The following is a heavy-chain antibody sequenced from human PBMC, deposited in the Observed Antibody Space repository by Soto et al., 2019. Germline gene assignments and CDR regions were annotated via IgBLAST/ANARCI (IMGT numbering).Heavy chain of an antibody. D-gene: IGHD3-9*01. CDR1: GGSICSYY. J-gene: IGHJ5*02. V-gene: IGHV4-59*01. Sequence: SETLSLTCTVCGGSICSYYWGWIRQHPGKGLEWIGYIYYSGSTNYNPSLKSRVTISVDTSKNQFSLKLSSVTAADTAVYYCARVGTYYDILTGYFRANWFDPWGQGTLVTVS. CDR2: IYYSGST. CDR3: ARVGTYYDILTGYFRANWFDP.